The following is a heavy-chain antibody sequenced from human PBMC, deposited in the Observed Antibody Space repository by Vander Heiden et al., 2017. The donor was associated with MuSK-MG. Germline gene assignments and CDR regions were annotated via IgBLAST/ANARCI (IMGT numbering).Heavy chain of an antibody. J-gene: IGHJ4*02. CDR3: ARFPSGY. CDR1: GFTVSSNY. Sequence: EVQLVESGGGLVQPGGSLRLSCAASGFTVSSNYMSWVRQAPGKGLEWVSVIYSGGSTYYADSVKGRFTISRNNSKKTMYIKMNSLRAEDTAVYYCARFPSGYWGQGTLVTVSS. CDR2: IYSGGST. V-gene: IGHV3-53*04.